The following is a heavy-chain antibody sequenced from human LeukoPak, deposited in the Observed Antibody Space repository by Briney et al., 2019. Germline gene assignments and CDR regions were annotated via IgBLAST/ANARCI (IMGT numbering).Heavy chain of an antibody. V-gene: IGHV1-18*01. J-gene: IGHJ4*02. CDR1: GYTFTSYG. D-gene: IGHD3-22*01. CDR2: ISAYNGNT. CDR3: ASQSNYYDSSGYYSPFDY. Sequence: ASVKVSCKASGYTFTSYGISWVRQAPGQGLEWMGWISAYNGNTNYAQKLQGRVTMTTDTSTSTAYMELRSLRSDDTAVYYCASQSNYYDSSGYYSPFDYWGQGTLVTISS.